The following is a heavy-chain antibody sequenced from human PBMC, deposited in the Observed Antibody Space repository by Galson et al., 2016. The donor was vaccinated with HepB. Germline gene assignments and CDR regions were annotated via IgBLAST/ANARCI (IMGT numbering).Heavy chain of an antibody. V-gene: IGHV3-33*01. Sequence: SLRLSCAASGFTFSSYGVHWVRQAPGKGLEWVAVIWYDGLTKYYADSVKGRFTISRDNSKNTLYLQMNSLRAEDTAVYFCARDLLELGLLENYWGQGTLVTVSS. D-gene: IGHD1-1*01. J-gene: IGHJ4*02. CDR3: ARDLLELGLLENY. CDR2: IWYDGLTK. CDR1: GFTFSSYG.